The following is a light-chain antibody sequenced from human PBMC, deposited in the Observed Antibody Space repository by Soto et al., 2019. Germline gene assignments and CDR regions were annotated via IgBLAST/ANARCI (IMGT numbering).Light chain of an antibody. CDR2: GAS. CDR3: QQYGSSPLT. J-gene: IGKJ1*01. CDR1: QSVSSSY. V-gene: IGKV3-20*01. Sequence: EIVLTQSPGTLSLSPGERATLSCRASQSVSSSYLAWYQQKPGQAPRLLIYGASSRATGIPDRFSGSGSGTDFTLTISRLEPEDLAVYYCQQYGSSPLTFGQGTEAEIK.